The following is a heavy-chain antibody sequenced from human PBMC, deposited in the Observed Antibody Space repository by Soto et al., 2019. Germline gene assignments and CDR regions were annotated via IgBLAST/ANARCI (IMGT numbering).Heavy chain of an antibody. J-gene: IGHJ6*02. CDR2: ISYDGSNK. V-gene: IGHV3-30-3*01. D-gene: IGHD3-3*01. Sequence: PGGSLRLSCAASGFTFSRYSMHWVRQAPGKGLEWVAVISYDGSNKNYADSVKGRFTISKDNPKNTLYLQMNSLRAEDTAVYYCARGYDFWSGYYYPYGMDVWGPGTTVTVSS. CDR1: GFTFSRYS. CDR3: ARGYDFWSGYYYPYGMDV.